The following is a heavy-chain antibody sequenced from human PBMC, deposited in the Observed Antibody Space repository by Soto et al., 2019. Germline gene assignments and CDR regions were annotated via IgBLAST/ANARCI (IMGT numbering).Heavy chain of an antibody. CDR3: ARVLGYDSSGYYSWSAFDI. Sequence: GASVKVSCKASGGTFSSYAISWVRQAPGQGLEWMGGIIPIFGTANYAQKFQGRVTITADESTSTAYMELSSLRSEDTAVYYCARVLGYDSSGYYSWSAFDIWDQGTMVTVSS. CDR2: IIPIFGTA. D-gene: IGHD3-22*01. J-gene: IGHJ3*02. V-gene: IGHV1-69*13. CDR1: GGTFSSYA.